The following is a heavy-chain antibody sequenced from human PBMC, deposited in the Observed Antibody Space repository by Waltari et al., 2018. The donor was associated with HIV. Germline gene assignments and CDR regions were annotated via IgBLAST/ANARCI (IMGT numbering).Heavy chain of an antibody. CDR3: ARDRGDDTSPHWVY. J-gene: IGHJ4*02. CDR2: MNQDGSEK. Sequence: EVQLVEFGGGLVQQGESLILSCEAFGFSFRYTWMSWVRQAPGKGLEWVANMNQDGSEKYYVGSVKGRFTISRDNGKNSLYLQMNSLRAEDTAVYYCARDRGDDTSPHWVYWGQGVLVGVSS. V-gene: IGHV3-7*01. D-gene: IGHD7-27*01. CDR1: GFSFRYTW.